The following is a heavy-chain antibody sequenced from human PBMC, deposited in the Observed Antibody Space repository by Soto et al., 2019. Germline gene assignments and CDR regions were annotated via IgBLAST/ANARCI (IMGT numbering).Heavy chain of an antibody. Sequence: ASVKVSCKASGYTFTGYYMHWVRQAPGQGLEWMGWINPNSGGTNYAQKFQGWVTMTRDTSISTAYMELSRLRSDDTAVYYCARDPNNDFWSGYYRGPMDVWGKGTMVTVSS. D-gene: IGHD3-3*01. V-gene: IGHV1-2*04. CDR3: ARDPNNDFWSGYYRGPMDV. CDR1: GYTFTGYY. CDR2: INPNSGGT. J-gene: IGHJ6*03.